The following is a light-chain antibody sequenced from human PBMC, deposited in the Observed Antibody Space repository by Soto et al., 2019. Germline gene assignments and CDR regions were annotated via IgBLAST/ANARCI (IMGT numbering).Light chain of an antibody. CDR2: DAS. J-gene: IGKJ1*01. CDR3: QQYNSYSGT. V-gene: IGKV1-5*01. Sequence: DIPMTQSPSTLSASVGDRVNITCRASQSISSWLAWYQQKPGKAPKLLIYDASSLEGGVPSRFSGSGSGTEFTLTISSLQPDDFATYYCQQYNSYSGTFGQGTKVEIK. CDR1: QSISSW.